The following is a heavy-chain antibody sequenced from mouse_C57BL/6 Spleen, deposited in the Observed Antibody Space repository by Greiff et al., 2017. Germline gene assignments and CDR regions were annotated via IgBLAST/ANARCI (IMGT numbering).Heavy chain of an antibody. CDR3: ARTSGYDYGGYFDY. CDR2: IYPSDSEN. CDR1: GYTFTSYW. Sequence: QVQLQQPGAELVRPGSSVKLSCKASGYTFTSYWMDWVKQRPGQGLEWIGNIYPSDSENHYNQKFKDKATLTVDKSSSTAYMQRSSRPSEESAVYYCARTSGYDYGGYFDYWGQGTTLTVSS. J-gene: IGHJ2*01. V-gene: IGHV1-61*01. D-gene: IGHD2-4*01.